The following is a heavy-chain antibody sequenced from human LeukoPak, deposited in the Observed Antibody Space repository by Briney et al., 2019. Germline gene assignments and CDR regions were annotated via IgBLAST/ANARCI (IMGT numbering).Heavy chain of an antibody. D-gene: IGHD3-10*01. J-gene: IGHJ4*02. CDR2: INHSGST. Sequence: SETLSPTCAVYGGSFSGYYWSWIRQPPGKGLEWIGEINHSGSTNYNPSLKSRVTISVDTSKNQFSLKLSSVTAADTAVYYCARAHNMVRGVITSYYFDYWGQGTLVTVSS. V-gene: IGHV4-34*01. CDR3: ARAHNMVRGVITSYYFDY. CDR1: GGSFSGYY.